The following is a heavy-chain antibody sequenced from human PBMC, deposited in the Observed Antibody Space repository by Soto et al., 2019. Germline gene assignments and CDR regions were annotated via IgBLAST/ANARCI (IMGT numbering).Heavy chain of an antibody. CDR3: ARGGHYDGRGAFDI. CDR2: IWYDGSNK. J-gene: IGHJ3*02. D-gene: IGHD3-3*01. V-gene: IGHV3-33*01. Sequence: GVSLRLSCAASGFTFRSYGMHWVRQAPGKGLDWVSVIWYDGSNKYYADSVKGRFTISIDNSKNTLYLQMNSMRAEDTAVDYCARGGHYDGRGAFDIWGQGTMVTV. CDR1: GFTFRSYG.